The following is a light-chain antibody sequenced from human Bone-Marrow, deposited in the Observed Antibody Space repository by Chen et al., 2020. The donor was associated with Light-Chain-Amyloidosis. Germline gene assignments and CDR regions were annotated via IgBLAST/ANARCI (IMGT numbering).Light chain of an antibody. CDR1: NSNIGGNP. Sequence: QSVLTQPPSASGTPGQRVSISCSGSNSNIGGNPVNWYQQFPGTAPKRLLYSDAQRPSGVPDRFSGSKSGTSASLAISGLQSDDEADYYCAAWDDSLNSYVFGAGTQVTVL. V-gene: IGLV1-44*01. CDR2: SDA. CDR3: AAWDDSLNSYV. J-gene: IGLJ1*01.